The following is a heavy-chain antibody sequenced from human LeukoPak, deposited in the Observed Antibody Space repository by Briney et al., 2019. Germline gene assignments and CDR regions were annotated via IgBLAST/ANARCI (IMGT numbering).Heavy chain of an antibody. D-gene: IGHD3-22*01. J-gene: IGHJ4*02. V-gene: IGHV3-48*03. CDR3: ARGYRYESSGLLGG. CDR2: ITSGGSPT. CDR1: GINFSKYA. Sequence: GGSLRLSCVASGINFSKYAMNWVRQAPGKGPEWIAYITSGGSPTHYADSVKGRFTISRDNAKNSLFLQMTSLRVEDTAVYYCARGYRYESSGLLGGWGQGTPVTVSS.